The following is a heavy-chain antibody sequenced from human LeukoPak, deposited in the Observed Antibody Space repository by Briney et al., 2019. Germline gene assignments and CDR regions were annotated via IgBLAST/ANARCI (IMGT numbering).Heavy chain of an antibody. J-gene: IGHJ4*02. CDR3: AKPRSRGIADYYFDY. CDR1: GFTFSSYG. CDR2: ISYDGSNK. Sequence: GGSLRLSCAASGFTFSSYGMHWVRQAPGKGLEWVAVISYDGSNKYYADSVKGRFTISRDNSKNTPYLQMNSLRAEDTAVYYCAKPRSRGIADYYFDYWGQGTLVTVSS. D-gene: IGHD6-13*01. V-gene: IGHV3-30*18.